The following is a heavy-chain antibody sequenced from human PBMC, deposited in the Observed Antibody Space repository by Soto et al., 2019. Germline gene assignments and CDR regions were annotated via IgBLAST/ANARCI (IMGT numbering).Heavy chain of an antibody. D-gene: IGHD1-20*01. CDR3: ARVGVITGTTSVGT. CDR2: IYYSGST. J-gene: IGHJ5*02. CDR1: GGSISSGGYY. Sequence: QVQLQESGPGLVKPSQTLSLTCTVSGGSISSGGYYWSWIRQHPGKVLEWIGYIYYSGSTYYNPSLKSRVTISVDTSKNQFSLKLSSVTAADTAVYYCARVGVITGTTSVGTWGQGTLVTVSS. V-gene: IGHV4-31*03.